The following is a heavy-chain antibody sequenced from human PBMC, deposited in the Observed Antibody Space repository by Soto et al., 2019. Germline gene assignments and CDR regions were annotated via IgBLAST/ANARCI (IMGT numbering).Heavy chain of an antibody. Sequence: GGSLRLSCAASGFTFSSYGMHWVRQAPGKGLEWVAVIWYDGSNKYYADSVKGRFTISRDNSKNTLYLQMNSLRAEDTAVYYCAREDSMRCSGGSCYVFDYWGQGTLVTVSS. CDR3: AREDSMRCSGGSCYVFDY. D-gene: IGHD2-15*01. CDR2: IWYDGSNK. V-gene: IGHV3-33*01. J-gene: IGHJ4*02. CDR1: GFTFSSYG.